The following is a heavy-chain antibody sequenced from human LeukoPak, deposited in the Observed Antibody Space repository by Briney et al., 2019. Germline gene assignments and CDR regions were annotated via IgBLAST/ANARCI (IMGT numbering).Heavy chain of an antibody. V-gene: IGHV1-69*13. CDR3: ARLGYCSGGSCYSGWFDP. Sequence: SVKVSCKASGGTFSSYAISWVRQAPGQGLEWMGGIIPIFGTANYAQKFQGRVTITADESTSTAYMELSSLRSEDTAVYYCARLGYCSGGSCYSGWFDPWGQGTLVTVSS. D-gene: IGHD2-15*01. CDR2: IIPIFGTA. J-gene: IGHJ5*02. CDR1: GGTFSSYA.